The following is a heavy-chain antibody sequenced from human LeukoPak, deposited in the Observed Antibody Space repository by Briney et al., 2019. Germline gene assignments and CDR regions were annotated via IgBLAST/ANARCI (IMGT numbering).Heavy chain of an antibody. V-gene: IGHV5-51*01. CDR1: GYSFTSYW. D-gene: IGHD1-26*01. CDR2: IYPGDSDT. CDR3: ARRRSFDSGSSSYWYFDL. Sequence: GESLKISCKGSGYSFTSYWIGWVRQMPGKGPEWMGIIYPGDSDTRYSPSFQGQVTISADKSISTAYLQWSSLKASDTAMYYCARRRSFDSGSSSYWYFDLWSRGTLVTVSS. J-gene: IGHJ2*01.